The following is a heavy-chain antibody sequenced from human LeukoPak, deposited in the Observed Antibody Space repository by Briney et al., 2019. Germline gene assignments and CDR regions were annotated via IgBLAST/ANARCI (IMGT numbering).Heavy chain of an antibody. V-gene: IGHV3-30*18. CDR1: GFTFRSYV. D-gene: IGHD5/OR15-5a*01. CDR2: ISYDGRNQ. Sequence: GGSLRLSWAASGFTFRSYVMHWVRQAPGKGLEWGAVISYDGRNQLYADAVKVRFTISRYNSKKTLARQRNSMSAEKAAVYYVEKDIAVSLNAHPEDLQHWGQGTLVSVSS. CDR3: EKDIAVSLNAHPEDLQH. J-gene: IGHJ1*01.